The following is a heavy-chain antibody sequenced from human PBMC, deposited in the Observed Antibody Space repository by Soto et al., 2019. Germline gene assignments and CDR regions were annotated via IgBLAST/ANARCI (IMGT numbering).Heavy chain of an antibody. CDR3: ANEFCSGPFDF. V-gene: IGHV3-33*06. Sequence: PGGSLRLSCAASGFTFSSYGMHWVRQAPGKGLEWVAVIWYDGSNKYYADSVKGRFTISRDNSKNTLYLQMNSLRAEDTAVYYCANEFCSGPFDFWGQGTPVPGSS. D-gene: IGHD3-3*01. J-gene: IGHJ4*02. CDR1: GFTFSSYG. CDR2: IWYDGSNK.